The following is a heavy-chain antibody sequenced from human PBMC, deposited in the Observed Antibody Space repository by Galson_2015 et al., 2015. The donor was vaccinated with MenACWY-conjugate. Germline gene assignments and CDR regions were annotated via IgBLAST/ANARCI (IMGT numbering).Heavy chain of an antibody. CDR1: GGSITSYY. V-gene: IGHV4-59*01. D-gene: IGHD1-26*01. Sequence: SETLSLTCTVSGGSITSYYWNWIRQPPGKGLEWIGYVHHTGSTSYKPSLRCRVTMSVDTSNSHFSLKLSSVTAADTAVYYCARWEASLNAFDIWGRGTMVTVSS. CDR2: VHHTGST. CDR3: ARWEASLNAFDI. J-gene: IGHJ3*02.